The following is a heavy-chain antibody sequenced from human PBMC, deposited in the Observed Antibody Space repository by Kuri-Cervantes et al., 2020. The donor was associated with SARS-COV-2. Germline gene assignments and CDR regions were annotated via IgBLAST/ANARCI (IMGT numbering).Heavy chain of an antibody. CDR3: ARCPWGDGFDY. CDR1: GGSISSGSYY. J-gene: IGHJ4*02. Sequence: SETLSLTCTVSGGSISSGSYYWGWIRQPPGKGLEWIGSIYYSGSTYYNPSLKSRVTISVDTSKNQFSLKLSSVTAADTAVYYCARCPWGDGFDYWGQGTLVTVSS. V-gene: IGHV4-39*01. D-gene: IGHD5-24*01. CDR2: IYYSGST.